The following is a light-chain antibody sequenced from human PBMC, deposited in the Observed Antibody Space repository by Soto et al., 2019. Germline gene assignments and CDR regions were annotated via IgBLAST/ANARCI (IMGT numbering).Light chain of an antibody. J-gene: IGLJ2*01. CDR3: QSYHSGNVV. V-gene: IGLV6-57*04. CDR2: EDN. Sequence: NFMLTQPPSVSDSPGKTVTIYCTRSSGSIASNYVQWYQQRPGSAHTPVIYEDNERPSGVPDRFSGSIDSSSNSASLTISGLKTDDEADYYSQSYHSGNVVFGGVTKLTVL. CDR1: SGSIASNY.